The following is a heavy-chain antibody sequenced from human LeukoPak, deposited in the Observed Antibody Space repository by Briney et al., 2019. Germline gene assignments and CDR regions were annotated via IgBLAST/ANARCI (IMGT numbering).Heavy chain of an antibody. J-gene: IGHJ4*02. CDR1: GFTVRNTF. CDR2: IYSGGNT. CDR3: ARGGSVGSYYYFDY. V-gene: IGHV3-53*01. D-gene: IGHD1-26*01. Sequence: GGSLRLSCAASGFTVRNTFMTWVRQAPGKGLEWVSVIYSGGNTYYADSVKGRFTTSRDNSKNTLFLQMNSLRAEDTAVYFCARGGSVGSYYYFDYWGQGTLVTVSS.